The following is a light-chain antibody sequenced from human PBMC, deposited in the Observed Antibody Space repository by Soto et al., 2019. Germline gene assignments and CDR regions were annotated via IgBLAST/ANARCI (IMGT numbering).Light chain of an antibody. CDR1: QSVSSN. CDR2: GAS. Sequence: EIVMTQSPATLSVSPGERATLYCRASQSVSSNLAWYQQKSGQTPRLLIYGASTRATDIPARFSGSGSGTEFTLTVSSLQSEDFAVYFCQQYDNLPLTFGGGTKVEI. J-gene: IGKJ4*01. CDR3: QQYDNLPLT. V-gene: IGKV3-15*01.